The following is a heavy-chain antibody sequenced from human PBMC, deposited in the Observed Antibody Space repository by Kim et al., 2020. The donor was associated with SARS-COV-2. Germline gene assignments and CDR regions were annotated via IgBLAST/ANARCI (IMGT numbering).Heavy chain of an antibody. V-gene: IGHV5-10-1*01. J-gene: IGHJ4*02. CDR3: ARKDYNDY. CDR2: DSYT. Sequence: DSYTNYSPSFQGHVTISADKSISTAYLQWSSLKASDTAVYYCARKDYNDYWGQGTLVTVSS.